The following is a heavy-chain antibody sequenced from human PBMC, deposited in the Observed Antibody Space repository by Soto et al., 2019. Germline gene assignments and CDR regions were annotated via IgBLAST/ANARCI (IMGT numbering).Heavy chain of an antibody. Sequence: GASVKVSCKASGGTFSSYAISWVRQAPGQGLEWMGGIIPIFGTANYAQKFQGRVTITADESTSTAYMELSSLRSEDTAVYYCARDSSPPPYHCVGVCYRDAFDIWGQGTMVTVSS. CDR2: IIPIFGTA. CDR1: GGTFSSYA. J-gene: IGHJ3*02. V-gene: IGHV1-69*13. D-gene: IGHD2-8*01. CDR3: ARDSSPPPYHCVGVCYRDAFDI.